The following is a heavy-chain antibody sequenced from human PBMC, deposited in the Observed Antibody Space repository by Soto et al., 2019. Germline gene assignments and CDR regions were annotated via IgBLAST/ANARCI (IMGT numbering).Heavy chain of an antibody. D-gene: IGHD6-19*01. CDR1: GFTVSSKY. J-gene: IGHJ4*02. Sequence: PGGSLRLSCAASGFTVSSKYMTWVRQAPGKGLEWVSVIYGGGTTYYADSAKGRFTISRDNSKNTLFLQVNSLRVEDTAVYYCVQTTGWPGFDFWGQGTLVTVSS. V-gene: IGHV3-53*01. CDR3: VQTTGWPGFDF. CDR2: IYGGGTT.